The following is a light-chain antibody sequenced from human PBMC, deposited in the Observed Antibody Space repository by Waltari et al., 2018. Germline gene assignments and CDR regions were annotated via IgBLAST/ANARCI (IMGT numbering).Light chain of an antibody. CDR3: SSYTSSTSRVI. J-gene: IGLJ2*01. CDR1: DNAICYYDY. Sequence: QSALTQPASVSGSPGQSITISCPGTDNAICYYDYVAWYQQHPGKAPKLRSYDVTTRPLGLANRLSGSKSGNTAYRTISVLEDEDEGDYYCSSYTSSTSRVIFGGGTKLTVL. CDR2: DVT. V-gene: IGLV2-14*03.